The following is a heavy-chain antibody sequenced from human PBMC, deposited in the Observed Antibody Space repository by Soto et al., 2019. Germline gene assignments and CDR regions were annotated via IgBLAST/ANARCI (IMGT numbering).Heavy chain of an antibody. Sequence: SETLSLTCTVSGGSISSGGYYWSWIRQHPGKGLEWIGYIYYSGSTYYNPSLKSRVTISVDTSKNQFSLKLSSVTAADTAVYYCARGGTIFGVVTPDYWGQGTLVTVSS. CDR3: ARGGTIFGVVTPDY. CDR1: GGSISSGGYY. D-gene: IGHD3-3*01. V-gene: IGHV4-31*03. CDR2: IYYSGST. J-gene: IGHJ4*02.